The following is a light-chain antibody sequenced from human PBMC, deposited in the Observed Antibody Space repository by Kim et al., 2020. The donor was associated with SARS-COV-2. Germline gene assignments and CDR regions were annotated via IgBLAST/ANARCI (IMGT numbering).Light chain of an antibody. CDR1: QSVSST. J-gene: IGKJ4*01. V-gene: IGKV3-15*01. CDR3: QQYSDWPPLT. Sequence: SPGERPTLSCSASQSVSSTLAWYQHTPGQAPRLLVYDASTRATGIPARFSGSGSGTDFTLTISSLQSEDFAVYYCQQYSDWPPLTFGGGTKVDIK. CDR2: DAS.